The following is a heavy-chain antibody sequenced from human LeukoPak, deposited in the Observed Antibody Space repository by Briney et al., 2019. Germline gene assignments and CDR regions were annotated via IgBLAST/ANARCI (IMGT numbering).Heavy chain of an antibody. CDR1: GFTFSNDW. Sequence: GGSLRLSCAVSGFTFSNDWMHWVRQAPGKGLEYVSAISADGGTTYYADSVKDRFIISRDNSKNTLYLQMGSLRNEDMAVYYCARGRGGPPFDYWGQGALVTVSS. CDR2: ISADGGTT. J-gene: IGHJ4*02. CDR3: ARGRGGPPFDY. V-gene: IGHV3-64*02.